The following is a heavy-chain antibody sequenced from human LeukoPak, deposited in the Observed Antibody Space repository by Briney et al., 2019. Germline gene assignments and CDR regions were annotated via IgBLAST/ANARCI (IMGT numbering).Heavy chain of an antibody. CDR3: ARARLIAGATVFDY. D-gene: IGHD1-26*01. CDR2: LYCSGST. CDR1: VDSNPRHY. Sequence: SETLSLTRTVSVDSNPRHYWRWIRQPPGKGLEWIGCLYCSGSTSYNPSLKSRVTISVDTSNNQFSLKLTSMTAADTAGYFCARARLIAGATVFDYWGQGTLVTVSS. J-gene: IGHJ4*02. V-gene: IGHV4-59*11.